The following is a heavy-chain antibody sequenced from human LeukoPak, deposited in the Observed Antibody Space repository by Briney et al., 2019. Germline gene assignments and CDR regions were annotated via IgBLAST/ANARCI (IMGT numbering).Heavy chain of an antibody. Sequence: GGSLRLSCAASGFTFSTYGMHWVRQAPGKGLEWVAFIRYDGMNKYYADSVKGRFTISRDSSKNTVYLQMNSLRVEDTAVYYCAELGITMIGGVWGKGTTVTISS. J-gene: IGHJ6*04. V-gene: IGHV3-30*02. D-gene: IGHD3-10*02. CDR1: GFTFSTYG. CDR3: AELGITMIGGV. CDR2: IRYDGMNK.